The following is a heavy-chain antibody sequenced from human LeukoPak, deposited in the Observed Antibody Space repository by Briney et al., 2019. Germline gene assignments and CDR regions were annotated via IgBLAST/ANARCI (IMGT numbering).Heavy chain of an antibody. Sequence: GGSLRLSCAASGSTFSNYWMSWVRQAPGKGLEWVANIKQDGSEKYCVDSVKGRFTISRDNAKNSLYLQMNSLRAEDTAVYYCAAYSSGWDRRGYYWGQGTLVTVSS. CDR1: GSTFSNYW. D-gene: IGHD6-19*01. CDR2: IKQDGSEK. CDR3: AAYSSGWDRRGYY. J-gene: IGHJ4*02. V-gene: IGHV3-7*01.